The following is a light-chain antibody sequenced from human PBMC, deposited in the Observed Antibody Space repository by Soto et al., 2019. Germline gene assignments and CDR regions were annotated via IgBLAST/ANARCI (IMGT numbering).Light chain of an antibody. CDR3: QQYGDSPWT. CDR2: DAS. J-gene: IGKJ1*01. CDR1: QSVGSTY. V-gene: IGKV3-20*01. Sequence: EIVLTQSPGTLSLSPGERATLSCRASQSVGSTYLAWYQQKPGQAPRLLIYDASSRATGIPDRFSGSGSGTDFTLTISRLETADFAVYYCQQYGDSPWTFGQGTKVDIK.